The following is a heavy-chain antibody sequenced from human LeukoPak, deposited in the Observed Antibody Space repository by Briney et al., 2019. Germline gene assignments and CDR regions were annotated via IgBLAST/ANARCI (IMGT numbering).Heavy chain of an antibody. Sequence: GGSLRLSCAASGFTFSTYWMHWVRHAPGKGLVWVSRIKSDGSTNYADSVKGRFTISRDNAKNTVSLQMNSLRPEDTGVYYCARAPSEVGGYYPEYFRHWGQGTLVTVSS. J-gene: IGHJ1*01. D-gene: IGHD3-22*01. CDR3: ARAPSEVGGYYPEYFRH. V-gene: IGHV3-74*01. CDR2: IKSDGST. CDR1: GFTFSTYW.